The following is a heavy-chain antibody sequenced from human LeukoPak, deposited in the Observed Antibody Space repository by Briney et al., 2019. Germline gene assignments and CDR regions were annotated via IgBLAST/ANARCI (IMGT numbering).Heavy chain of an antibody. Sequence: SETLSLTCTVSGGSISSYYWSWIWQPPGKGLEWIGYIYYSGSTNYHPSLKSRVTISVDTSKNQFSLKLSSVTAADTAVYYCARRSAGWETPFDYWGQGTLVTVSS. CDR1: GGSISSYY. CDR2: IYYSGST. V-gene: IGHV4-59*08. J-gene: IGHJ4*02. D-gene: IGHD1-26*01. CDR3: ARRSAGWETPFDY.